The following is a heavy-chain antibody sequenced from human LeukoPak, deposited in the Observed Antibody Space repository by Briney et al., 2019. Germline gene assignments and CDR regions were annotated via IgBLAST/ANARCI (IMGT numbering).Heavy chain of an antibody. CDR2: ISYDGRNQ. Sequence: GRSLRLSCTASGFTLSSYGMHWVRQAPGKGLEWVAVISYDGRNQYYADSVKGRFAISRDNSKNTVYLQMSSLRPEDTAVYYCASERGASGEFAYWGQGTLVPVSS. CDR3: ASERGASGEFAY. CDR1: GFTLSSYG. V-gene: IGHV3-30*03. D-gene: IGHD3-10*01. J-gene: IGHJ4*02.